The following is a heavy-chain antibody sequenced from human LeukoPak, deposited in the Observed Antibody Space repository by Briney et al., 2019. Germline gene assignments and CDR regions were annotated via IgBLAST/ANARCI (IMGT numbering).Heavy chain of an antibody. Sequence: GGSLRLSCAASGFTFSSYGMHWVRQAPGKGLEWVAFIRYDGSSKYYADSVKGRFTISRDNSKNTLYLQMNSLRAEDTAVYYCAKDLGITMVRGAPGYWGQGTLVTVSS. J-gene: IGHJ4*02. V-gene: IGHV3-30*02. D-gene: IGHD3-10*01. CDR3: AKDLGITMVRGAPGY. CDR2: IRYDGSSK. CDR1: GFTFSSYG.